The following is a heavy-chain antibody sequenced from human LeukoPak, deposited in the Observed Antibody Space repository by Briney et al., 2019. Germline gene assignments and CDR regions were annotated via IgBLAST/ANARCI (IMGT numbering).Heavy chain of an antibody. CDR2: ISYDGSNK. J-gene: IGHJ4*02. V-gene: IGHV3-30*04. CDR1: GFTFSSYA. Sequence: GGSLRLSCAASGFTFSSYAMHWVRQAPGKGLEWVAVISYDGSNKYYADSVKGRFTISRDNSKNTLYLQMNSLRAEDTAVYYYARPAKVLVGATSLDYWGQGTLVTVSS. CDR3: ARPAKVLVGATSLDY. D-gene: IGHD1-26*01.